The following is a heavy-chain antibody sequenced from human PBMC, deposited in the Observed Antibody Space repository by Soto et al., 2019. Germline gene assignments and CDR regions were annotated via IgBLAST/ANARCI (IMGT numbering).Heavy chain of an antibody. V-gene: IGHV3-23*01. J-gene: IGHJ4*02. CDR2: ISGSGGST. CDR1: GFTFSSYA. Sequence: VQLLASGGGLVQPGGSLRLSCAASGFTFSSYAMSWVRQAPGKGLEWVSAISGSGGSTYYADHVKGRFTISRDNSKNTLYRQMNGLGAEDTALYYWYSGGWYDHDYWGQGTLVTVSS. D-gene: IGHD6-19*01. CDR3: YSGGWYDHDY.